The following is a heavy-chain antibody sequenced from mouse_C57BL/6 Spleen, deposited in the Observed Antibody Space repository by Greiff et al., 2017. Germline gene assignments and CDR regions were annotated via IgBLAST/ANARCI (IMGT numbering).Heavy chain of an antibody. CDR2: IHPNSGST. CDR3: VRSGGTITSPFAY. D-gene: IGHD1-1*01. V-gene: IGHV1-64*01. Sequence: VQLQQSGAELVKPGASVKLSCKASGYTFTSYWMHWVKQRPGQGLEWIGMIHPNSGSTNYNEKFKSKATLTVDKSSSTAYMQLSSLTSEDSAVYYCVRSGGTITSPFAYWGQGTLVTVSA. CDR1: GYTFTSYW. J-gene: IGHJ3*01.